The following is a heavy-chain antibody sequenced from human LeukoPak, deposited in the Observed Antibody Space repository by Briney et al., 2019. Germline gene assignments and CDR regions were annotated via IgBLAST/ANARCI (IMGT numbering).Heavy chain of an antibody. CDR1: GGSISSYY. Sequence: PSETLSLTCTVSGGSISSYYWSWIRQPPGKGLEWIGYISYSGSTNYNPSLKSRVTISADTSKNQFSLKLNSVTAADTAVYYCARGRGYYDSSGYYSSFFDYWGQGTMVTVSS. D-gene: IGHD3-22*01. V-gene: IGHV4-59*08. CDR3: ARGRGYYDSSGYYSSFFDY. CDR2: ISYSGST. J-gene: IGHJ4*02.